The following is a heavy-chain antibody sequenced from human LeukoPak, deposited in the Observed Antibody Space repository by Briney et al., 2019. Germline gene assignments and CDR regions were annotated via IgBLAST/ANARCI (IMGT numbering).Heavy chain of an antibody. D-gene: IGHD1-26*01. Sequence: SETLSLTCAVYGVSFSGYYWSWIRQPPGKGLEWIGEINHSGSTNYNPSLKRRVTISVDTSKNQFSLKLSSVTAADTAVYYCARAGEYYFDYWGQGTLVTVSS. V-gene: IGHV4-34*01. CDR2: INHSGST. CDR1: GVSFSGYY. CDR3: ARAGEYYFDY. J-gene: IGHJ4*02.